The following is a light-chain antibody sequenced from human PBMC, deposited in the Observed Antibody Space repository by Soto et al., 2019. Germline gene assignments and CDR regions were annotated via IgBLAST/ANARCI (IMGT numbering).Light chain of an antibody. V-gene: IGKV3-20*01. CDR1: QSVSSSY. J-gene: IGKJ1*01. CDR2: GAS. Sequence: DTVLTQSPGTLSLSPGERATLSCRASQSVSSSYFAWYQQKPGQAPRLLIYGASSRATGIPDRFSGSGSGTDFTLTISRLEPEDFAVYYCHQYGSSPSTFGQGTKVDIK. CDR3: HQYGSSPST.